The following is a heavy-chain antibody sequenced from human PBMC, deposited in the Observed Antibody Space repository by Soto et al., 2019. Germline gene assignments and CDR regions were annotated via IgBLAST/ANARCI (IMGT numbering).Heavy chain of an antibody. V-gene: IGHV3-30*04. CDR3: ARQQGYSSSSYYFDY. CDR1: GFTFSSYA. J-gene: IGHJ4*02. Sequence: GGSLRLSCAASGFTFSSYAMHWVRQAPGKGLEWVAVISYDGSNKYYTDSVKGRFTISRDNSKNTLYLQMNSLRAEDTDVYYCARQQGYSSSSYYFDYWGQGTLVTVSS. D-gene: IGHD6-6*01. CDR2: ISYDGSNK.